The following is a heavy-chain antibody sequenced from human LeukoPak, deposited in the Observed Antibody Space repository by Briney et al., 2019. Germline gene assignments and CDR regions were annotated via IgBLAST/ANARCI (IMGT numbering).Heavy chain of an antibody. CDR1: GFAVSGYA. D-gene: IGHD2-15*01. Sequence: GGSLRLSCAGSGFAVSGYAMNWVRQAPGKGLEWVSSIVGSGGRTYYADSVKGRFTIPRDNSKNTLFLQMNSLRADDPAVYYCAKGGRYCSGDTCYSSHWGQGTLVTVSS. V-gene: IGHV3-23*01. J-gene: IGHJ4*02. CDR2: IVGSGGRT. CDR3: AKGGRYCSGDTCYSSH.